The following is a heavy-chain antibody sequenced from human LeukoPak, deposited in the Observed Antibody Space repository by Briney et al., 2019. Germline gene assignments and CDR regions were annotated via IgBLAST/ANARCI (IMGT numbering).Heavy chain of an antibody. CDR2: IYTSGST. CDR1: GGSISSHY. D-gene: IGHD2-15*01. V-gene: IGHV4-4*07. CDR3: ARSSPSGATYFNC. J-gene: IGHJ4*02. Sequence: PSETLSLTCTVSGGSISSHYWNWLRQPAGKGLEWIGRIYTSGSTHYNPSLKSRISMSVDTSKAQFALKLNSVTAADTAVYFCARSSPSGATYFNCWGQGTLVTVSS.